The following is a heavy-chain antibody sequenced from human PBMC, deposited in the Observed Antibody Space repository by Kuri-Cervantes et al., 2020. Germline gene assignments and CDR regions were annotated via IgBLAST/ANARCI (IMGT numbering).Heavy chain of an antibody. CDR2: ISYDGSNK. D-gene: IGHD2-15*01. Sequence: GGSLRLSCAASGFTFSSYAMHWVRQAPGKGLEWVAVISYDGSNKYYADSVKGRFTISRDNSKNTLYLQMNSLRAEDTAAYYCARSRYRYCSGGSCYCFDYWGQGTLVTVSS. V-gene: IGHV3-30-3*01. CDR1: GFTFSSYA. CDR3: ARSRYRYCSGGSCYCFDY. J-gene: IGHJ4*02.